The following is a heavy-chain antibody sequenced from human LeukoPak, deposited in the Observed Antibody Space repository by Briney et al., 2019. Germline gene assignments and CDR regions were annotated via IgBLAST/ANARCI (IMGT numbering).Heavy chain of an antibody. V-gene: IGHV1-69*04. J-gene: IGHJ6*03. CDR3: ARDPDNPEATSPYYYYYDMDD. CDR1: GGTFSCYA. CDR2: IIPILGRA. D-gene: IGHD1-26*01. Sequence: SVKVSCKAAGGTFSCYAISWVRQAPGQGLEWMGRIIPILGRANYAHKFQGRVTITADKSTSTAYMALSSLRSEDTAVYYCARDPDNPEATSPYYYYYDMDDWGKGTTVTVSS.